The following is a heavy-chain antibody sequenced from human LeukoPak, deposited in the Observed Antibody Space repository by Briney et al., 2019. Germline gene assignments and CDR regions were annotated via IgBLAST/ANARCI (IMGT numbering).Heavy chain of an antibody. CDR1: GFTFSSYG. Sequence: GGSLRLSCAASGFTFSSYGMHWVRQAPGKGLEWVAVISYDGSNKYYADSVKGRFTISRDNSKNTLYLQMNSLRAEDTAVYYCARDRLAAAGMGWFDPWGQGTLVTVSS. CDR2: ISYDGSNK. V-gene: IGHV3-30*19. CDR3: ARDRLAAAGMGWFDP. D-gene: IGHD6-13*01. J-gene: IGHJ5*02.